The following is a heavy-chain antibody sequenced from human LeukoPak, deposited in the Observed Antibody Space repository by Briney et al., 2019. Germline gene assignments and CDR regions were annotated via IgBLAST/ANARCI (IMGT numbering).Heavy chain of an antibody. CDR1: GYSISSGYY. D-gene: IGHD3-22*01. CDR2: IYHSGST. J-gene: IGHJ4*02. Sequence: PSETLSLTCTVSGYSISSGYYWGWIRQPPGKGLGWIGSIYHSGSTYYNPSLKSRATKSVDTSKNQFSLKLGSVTAADTAVYYCARYSYAYDSNGWVPFDYWGQGTLVTVSS. CDR3: ARYSYAYDSNGWVPFDY. V-gene: IGHV4-38-2*02.